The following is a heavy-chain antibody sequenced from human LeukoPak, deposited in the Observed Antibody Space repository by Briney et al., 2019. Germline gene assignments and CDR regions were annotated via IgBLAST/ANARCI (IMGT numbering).Heavy chain of an antibody. V-gene: IGHV4-59*01. CDR2: IYYSGNT. CDR3: ARDYAFDI. J-gene: IGHJ3*02. CDR1: GGSISSYY. Sequence: SETLSLTCTVSGGSISSYYWSWIRQPPGKGLEWIRCIYYSGNTNYNPSLKSRVTISIDTSKNQFSLKLSSVTAADTAVYYCARDYAFDIWGQGTMVTVSS.